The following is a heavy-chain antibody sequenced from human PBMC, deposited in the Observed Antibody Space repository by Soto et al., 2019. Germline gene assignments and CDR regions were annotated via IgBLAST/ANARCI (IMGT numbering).Heavy chain of an antibody. Sequence: PGESLKISCKGSGYSFTSYWIGWVRQMPGKGLEWMGIIYPGDSDTRYSPSFQGQVTISADKSISTAYLQWSSLKASDTAMYYCARRMSYDFWSGTEGYYYGTDVWGQGTTVTVSS. CDR3: ARRMSYDFWSGTEGYYYGTDV. J-gene: IGHJ6*02. V-gene: IGHV5-51*01. CDR1: GYSFTSYW. D-gene: IGHD3-3*01. CDR2: IYPGDSDT.